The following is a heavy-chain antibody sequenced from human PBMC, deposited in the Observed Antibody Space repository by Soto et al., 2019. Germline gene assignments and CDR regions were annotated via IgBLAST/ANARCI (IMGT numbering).Heavy chain of an antibody. Sequence: PSETLSLTCTVSGGSISSGDYYWSWIRQPPGKGLEWIGYIYYSGSTYYNPSLKSRVTISVDTSKNQFSLKLSSVTAADTAVYYCVRDLALEPGYYYYGMDVWGQGTTVTVSS. CDR3: VRDLALEPGYYYYGMDV. V-gene: IGHV4-30-4*01. D-gene: IGHD1-1*01. CDR2: IYYSGST. CDR1: GGSISSGDYY. J-gene: IGHJ6*02.